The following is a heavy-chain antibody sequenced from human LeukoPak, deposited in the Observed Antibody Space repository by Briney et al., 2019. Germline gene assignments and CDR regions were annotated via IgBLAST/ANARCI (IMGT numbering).Heavy chain of an antibody. V-gene: IGHV3-30*18. CDR2: ISYDGSNK. CDR3: AKDPNYYGSGSYYKALWD. D-gene: IGHD3-10*01. CDR1: GFTFSSYG. Sequence: PGRSLRLSCAASGFTFSSYGMHWVRQAPGKGLEWVAVISYDGSNKYYADSVKGRFTISRDNSKNTLYLQMNSLRAEDTAVYYCAKDPNYYGSGSYYKALWDWGQGTLVTVSS. J-gene: IGHJ4*02.